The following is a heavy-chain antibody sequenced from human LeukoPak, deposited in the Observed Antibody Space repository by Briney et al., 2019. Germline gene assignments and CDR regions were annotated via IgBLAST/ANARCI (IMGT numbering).Heavy chain of an antibody. CDR2: ISGSGGST. J-gene: IGHJ1*01. Sequence: GGSLRLPCAASGFTFSSYAMSWVRQAPGKGLEWVSAISGSGGSTYYADSVKGRFTISRDNSKNTLYLQMNSLRAEDTAVYYCAKALYGSGSYPFQHWGQGTLVTVSS. CDR1: GFTFSSYA. D-gene: IGHD3-10*01. CDR3: AKALYGSGSYPFQH. V-gene: IGHV3-23*01.